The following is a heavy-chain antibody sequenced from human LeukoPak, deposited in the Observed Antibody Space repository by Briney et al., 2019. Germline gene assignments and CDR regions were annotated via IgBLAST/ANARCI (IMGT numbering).Heavy chain of an antibody. Sequence: SETLSLTCTVSGYSISSGYYWGWIRQPPGKGLEWIGYIYYSGSTSYNPSLKSRVTTSVDTSKKQFSLKLSSVTAADTAFYYCARYIVSYPHDAFDIWGQGTMVTVSS. CDR2: IYYSGST. V-gene: IGHV4-61*01. CDR1: GYSISSGYY. D-gene: IGHD1-26*01. CDR3: ARYIVSYPHDAFDI. J-gene: IGHJ3*02.